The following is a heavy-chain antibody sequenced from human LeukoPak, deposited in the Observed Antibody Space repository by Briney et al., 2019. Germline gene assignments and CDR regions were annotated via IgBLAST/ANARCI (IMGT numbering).Heavy chain of an antibody. CDR2: IKQDGSEK. CDR3: ARIPAGVATRRGKFYHYYYYMDV. CDR1: RFSFSSYW. J-gene: IGHJ6*03. D-gene: IGHD2-15*01. V-gene: IGHV3-7*01. Sequence: GGSLRLSCAASRFSFSSYWVSWVRQAPGKGLEWVANIKQDGSEKYYVDSVKGRFSISRDNAKNSLYLQMNSLRADDTAIYYCARIPAGVATRRGKFYHYYYYMDVWGKGTTVTVSS.